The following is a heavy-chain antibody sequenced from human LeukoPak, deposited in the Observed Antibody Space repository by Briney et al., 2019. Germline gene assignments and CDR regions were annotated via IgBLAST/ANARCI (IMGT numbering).Heavy chain of an antibody. CDR1: GGSISSGGYY. Sequence: SETLSLTCTVSGGSISSGGYYWSWIRQHSGKGLEWIGYIYYSGSTYYNPSLKSRVTISVDTSKNQFSLKLSSVTAADTAVYYCARAGIAVAGTKYYYGMDVWGQGTTVTVSS. V-gene: IGHV4-31*03. D-gene: IGHD6-19*01. CDR2: IYYSGST. J-gene: IGHJ6*02. CDR3: ARAGIAVAGTKYYYGMDV.